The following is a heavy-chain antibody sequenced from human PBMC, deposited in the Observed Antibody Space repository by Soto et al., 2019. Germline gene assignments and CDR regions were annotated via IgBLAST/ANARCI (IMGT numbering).Heavy chain of an antibody. J-gene: IGHJ3*02. Sequence: GGSLRLSCAASGFTFSSYEMNWVRQAPGKGLEWVSYISSSGSTIYYADSVKGRFTISRDNAKNSLYLQMNSLRAEDTAVYYCARSLSTGDDAFDIWGQGTMVTVSS. V-gene: IGHV3-48*03. CDR1: GFTFSSYE. CDR2: ISSSGSTI. CDR3: ARSLSTGDDAFDI. D-gene: IGHD7-27*01.